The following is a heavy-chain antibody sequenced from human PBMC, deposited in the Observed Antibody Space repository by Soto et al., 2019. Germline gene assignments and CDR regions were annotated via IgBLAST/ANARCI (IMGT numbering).Heavy chain of an antibody. CDR2: VYWDDEK. CDR3: AHKSLGDYVVWAFDI. Sequence: QITLKESGPTLVKPTQTLTLTCTFSGFSLTKTGVGMGWLRQPPGKALEWLALVYWDDEKRYSPSLKSRLTTTTDTSKNQVVLTMTHMDPVDTATYYCAHKSLGDYVVWAFDIWGQGTLVTVSS. J-gene: IGHJ3*02. V-gene: IGHV2-5*02. CDR1: GFSLTKTGVG. D-gene: IGHD4-17*01.